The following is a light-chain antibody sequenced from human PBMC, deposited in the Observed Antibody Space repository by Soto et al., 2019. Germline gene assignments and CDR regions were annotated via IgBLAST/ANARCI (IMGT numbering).Light chain of an antibody. Sequence: ESVLTQSPGTLSLSPGERATPSCRASQSVSSSYLAWYQQKPGQAPRLLIYGASSRATGIPDRFSGSGSGTDFTLTISRLEPEDFAVYYCQQYGSSPPRTFGQGTKV. CDR1: QSVSSSY. V-gene: IGKV3-20*01. CDR2: GAS. CDR3: QQYGSSPPRT. J-gene: IGKJ1*01.